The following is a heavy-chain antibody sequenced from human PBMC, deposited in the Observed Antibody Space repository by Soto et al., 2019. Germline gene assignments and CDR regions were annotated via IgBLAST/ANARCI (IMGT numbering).Heavy chain of an antibody. J-gene: IGHJ6*02. V-gene: IGHV4-59*08. D-gene: IGHD1-1*01. CDR2: VYSTGAT. Sequence: QVQLQQSGPGLVKPSETLSLTCSVSSGPSSSHNWGWIRQPPGRGLEWIGYVYSTGATSYNPSLTSRVTMSADTSTNHISPTLSSVTAADSAVYYCVRQGIGNLHGLVEVWGEGTTV. CDR1: SGPSSSHN. CDR3: VRQGIGNLHGLVEV.